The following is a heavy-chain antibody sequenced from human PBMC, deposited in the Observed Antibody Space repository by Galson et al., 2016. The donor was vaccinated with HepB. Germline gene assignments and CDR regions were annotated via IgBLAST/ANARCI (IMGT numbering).Heavy chain of an antibody. Sequence: SLRLSCAASGFTFSSFAMSWVRQAPGKGPEWVSSVGGNGGTTYPADSVKGRFTISRDNTNNTLFLQMDSLRAEDTAIYYCAKNPGNYVGWFDPWGQGTLVTVSS. J-gene: IGHJ5*02. CDR2: VGGNGGTT. CDR3: AKNPGNYVGWFDP. CDR1: GFTFSSFA. D-gene: IGHD1-1*01. V-gene: IGHV3-23*01.